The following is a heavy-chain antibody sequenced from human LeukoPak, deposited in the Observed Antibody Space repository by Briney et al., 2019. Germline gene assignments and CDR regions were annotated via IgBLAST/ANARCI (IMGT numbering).Heavy chain of an antibody. CDR2: MNPNSGNA. CDR3: ARVEVGANWEGAFDI. V-gene: IGHV1-8*01. D-gene: IGHD1-26*01. J-gene: IGHJ3*02. Sequence: ASVKVSCKASGYTFTSYDINWVRQATGQGLEWMGWMNPNSGNAGYAQKFQGRVTMTRDTSISTAYMELSSLRSEDTAVYYCARVEVGANWEGAFDIWGQGTMVTVSS. CDR1: GYTFTSYD.